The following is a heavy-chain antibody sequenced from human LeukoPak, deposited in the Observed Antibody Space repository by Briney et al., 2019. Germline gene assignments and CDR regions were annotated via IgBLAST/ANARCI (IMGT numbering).Heavy chain of an antibody. D-gene: IGHD5-24*01. V-gene: IGHV3-30*02. CDR3: AREGRWLQFLGGYFDY. CDR1: GFTFSSYV. J-gene: IGHJ4*02. Sequence: GGSLRLSCAASGFTFSSYVMHWVRQAPGKGLEWVAFIRYDVSNKYYADSVKGRFTISRDNSKNTLYLQMNNLRAEDTAVYYCAREGRWLQFLGGYFDYWGQGTLVTVSS. CDR2: IRYDVSNK.